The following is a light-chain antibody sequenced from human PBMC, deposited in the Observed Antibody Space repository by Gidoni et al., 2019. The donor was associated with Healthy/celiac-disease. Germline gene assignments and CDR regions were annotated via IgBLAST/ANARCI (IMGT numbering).Light chain of an antibody. J-gene: IGLJ2*01. CDR1: SSDVGSYNL. V-gene: IGLV2-23*03. CDR3: CSYAGSSTFVV. CDR2: EGS. Sequence: QSALTQPASVSGSPGQSLPISCTGTSSDVGSYNLVSWYQQHPGKAPKLMIYEGSKRPSGVSNRFSGSKSGNTASLTIAGLQAEDEADYDCCSYAGSSTFVVFGGGTKLTVL.